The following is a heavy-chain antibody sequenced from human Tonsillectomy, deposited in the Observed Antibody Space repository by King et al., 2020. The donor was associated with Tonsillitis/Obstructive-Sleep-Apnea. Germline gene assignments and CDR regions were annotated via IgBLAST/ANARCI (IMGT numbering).Heavy chain of an antibody. D-gene: IGHD6-19*01. Sequence: QLVQSGGGVVQPGGSLRLSCAASGFTFISYAMHWVRQAPGKGLEWVAVISYDGSNKYYADSVKGRFTISRDNSKNTRYLQMNSLRAEDTAVYYCATGRRSGAWPWLPHRDYWGQGTLVTVSS. CDR1: GFTFISYA. CDR2: ISYDGSNK. CDR3: ATGRRSGAWPWLPHRDY. V-gene: IGHV3-30*04. J-gene: IGHJ4*02.